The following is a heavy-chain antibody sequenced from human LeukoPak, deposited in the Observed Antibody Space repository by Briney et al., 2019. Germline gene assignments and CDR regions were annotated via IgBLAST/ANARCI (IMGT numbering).Heavy chain of an antibody. CDR1: GFTFSSYA. Sequence: GGSLRLSCAASGFTFSSYAMSWVRQAPGKGLEWVSAISGSGDSTYYGDSVKGRFTISRDNSKNTLYLQMNSLRAEDTAVYYCAKKNYHRFDYWGQGTLVIVSS. CDR2: ISGSGDST. CDR3: AKKNYHRFDY. D-gene: IGHD5-24*01. V-gene: IGHV3-23*01. J-gene: IGHJ4*02.